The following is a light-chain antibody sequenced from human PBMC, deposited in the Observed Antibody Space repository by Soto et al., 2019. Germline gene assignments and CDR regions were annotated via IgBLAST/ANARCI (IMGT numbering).Light chain of an antibody. CDR2: RSD. J-gene: IGLJ2*01. CDR3: SARDDILSGVV. Sequence: QSVLTQPPSASGTPGQRVTISCSGSSSNIGSNHVYWYQQFPGMAPKLLMYRSDQRPTGVSERFSGSKSGTSASLAISGLRSDDEADYYCSARDDILSGVVFGGGTKLTFL. CDR1: SSNIGSNH. V-gene: IGLV1-47*01.